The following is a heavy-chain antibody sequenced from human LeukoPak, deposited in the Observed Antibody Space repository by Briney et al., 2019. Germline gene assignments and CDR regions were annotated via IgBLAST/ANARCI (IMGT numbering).Heavy chain of an antibody. J-gene: IGHJ4*02. V-gene: IGHV1-46*01. CDR2: IIPGGGST. D-gene: IGHD1-26*01. CDR1: GYTFTNYY. Sequence: GASVKVSCKGSGYTFTNYYMHWVRQAPGQGLEWMGIIIPGGGSTSYAQKFQGRVTMTRDTSTSTVYMELSSLRLEDTAVYYCARVRVGATRDFDYWGQGTLVTVSS. CDR3: ARVRVGATRDFDY.